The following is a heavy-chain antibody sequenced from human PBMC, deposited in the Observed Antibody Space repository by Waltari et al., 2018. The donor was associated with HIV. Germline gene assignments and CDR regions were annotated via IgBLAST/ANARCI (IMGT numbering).Heavy chain of an antibody. Sequence: EVQLVESGGGLVQPGGSLRLSCEAAGFTFSGYWMSWVRQAPGKGLEWVANIKQDGSEIYYVDSVKGRFTISRDNAKNSLYLQMNSLRAEDTAVYFCARRGGRSSPLGYWGQGTLVTVSS. D-gene: IGHD6-13*01. CDR3: ARRGGRSSPLGY. V-gene: IGHV3-7*01. CDR1: GFTFSGYW. CDR2: IKQDGSEI. J-gene: IGHJ4*02.